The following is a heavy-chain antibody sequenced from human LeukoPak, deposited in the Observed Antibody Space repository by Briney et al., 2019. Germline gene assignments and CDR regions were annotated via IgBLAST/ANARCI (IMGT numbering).Heavy chain of an antibody. CDR2: ISGSGGST. V-gene: IGHV3-23*01. CDR1: GFTFSSYA. D-gene: IGHD4-11*01. CDR3: AKDSNLALSCHLDY. J-gene: IGHJ4*02. Sequence: PGGSLRLSCAASGFTFSSYAMSWVRQAPGKGLEWVSAISGSGGSTYYADSVKGRFTISRDNSKNTLYLQMNSLRAEDTALYYCAKDSNLALSCHLDYWGQGTLVTVSS.